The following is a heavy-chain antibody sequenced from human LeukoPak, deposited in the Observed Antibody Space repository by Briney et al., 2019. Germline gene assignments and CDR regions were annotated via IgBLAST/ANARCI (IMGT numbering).Heavy chain of an antibody. V-gene: IGHV3-23*01. CDR1: GFTFSSYA. Sequence: GGSLRLSCAASGFTFSSYAMSWVRQAPGEGLEWVSAISGSGGSTYYADSVKGRFTISRDNSKNTLYLQMNSLRAEDTAVYYCAKDRQDYDSGDYFDYWGQGTLVTVSS. CDR2: ISGSGGST. J-gene: IGHJ4*02. CDR3: AKDRQDYDSGDYFDY. D-gene: IGHD3-22*01.